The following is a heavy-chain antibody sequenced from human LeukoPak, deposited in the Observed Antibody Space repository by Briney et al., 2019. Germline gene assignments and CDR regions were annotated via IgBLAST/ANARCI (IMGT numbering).Heavy chain of an antibody. CDR1: GGSISSYY. V-gene: IGHV4-59*12. J-gene: IGHJ5*02. Sequence: PSETLSLTCTVSGGSISSYYWSWIRQPPGKGLEWIAYISDIGSINYNPSLKSRVTISVDTSRNQFSLKLSSVTAADTAVYYCARGRRYCSGGSCYSRYNWFDPWGQGTLVTVSS. D-gene: IGHD2-15*01. CDR2: ISDIGSI. CDR3: ARGRRYCSGGSCYSRYNWFDP.